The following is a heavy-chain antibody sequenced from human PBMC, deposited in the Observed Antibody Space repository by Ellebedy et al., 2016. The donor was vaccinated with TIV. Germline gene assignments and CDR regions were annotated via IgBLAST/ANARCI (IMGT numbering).Heavy chain of an antibody. CDR2: IRHDGADK. V-gene: IGHV3-30*02. Sequence: GESLKISCAASGFAFNDFTMHWARQAPGKGPEWLTSIRHDGADKYFADSVKGRFTISRDNSQNTLYLHMNSLRPEETAMYYCAKGTRIAAPNWLDPWGQGTLVTVSS. CDR1: GFAFNDFT. J-gene: IGHJ5*02. CDR3: AKGTRIAAPNWLDP. D-gene: IGHD6-13*01.